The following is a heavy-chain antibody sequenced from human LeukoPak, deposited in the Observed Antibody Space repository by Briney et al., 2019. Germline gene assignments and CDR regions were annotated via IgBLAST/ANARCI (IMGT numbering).Heavy chain of an antibody. D-gene: IGHD1-26*01. V-gene: IGHV3-23*01. Sequence: GGSLRLSCAASGFTFSSSAMSWVRQVPGKGLEWVSGISASGGSTYYADSVKGRFTISRDNSKNTLYVQMNSLRDEDTAVYYCAKKWGVGTTTLDYFDYWGQGTLVTVSS. CDR2: ISASGGST. CDR3: AKKWGVGTTTLDYFDY. CDR1: GFTFSSSA. J-gene: IGHJ4*02.